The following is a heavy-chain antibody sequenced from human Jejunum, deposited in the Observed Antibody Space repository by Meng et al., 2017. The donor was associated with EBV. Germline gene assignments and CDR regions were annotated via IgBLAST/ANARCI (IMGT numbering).Heavy chain of an antibody. J-gene: IGHJ4*02. Sequence: ELLLGRSGGGLVQPGEALRLSCAASGFTLSTYWMHWVRQAPGKGLVWVSRISSDGRSITYADSVKGRFTISRDNAKNTLYLQMNSLRVEDTAVYYCATGQGDSRYYFDSWSQGTLVTVSS. CDR3: ATGQGDSRYYFDS. V-gene: IGHV3-74*01. CDR1: GFTLSTYW. CDR2: ISSDGRSI. D-gene: IGHD3-10*01.